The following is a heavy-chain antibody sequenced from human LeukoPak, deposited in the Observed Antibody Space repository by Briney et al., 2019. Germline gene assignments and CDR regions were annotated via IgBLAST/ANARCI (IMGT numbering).Heavy chain of an antibody. J-gene: IGHJ1*01. D-gene: IGHD2-21*01. CDR2: ISSSSSTI. CDR3: ARDSCGGDCYYAEYFQH. Sequence: PGGSLRLSCAASGFTFSSYSMNWVRQAPGKGLEWVSYISSSSSTIYYADSVKGRFTISRDNAKNSLYLQMNSLRDEDTAVYYCARDSCGGDCYYAEYFQHWGQGTLVTVS. V-gene: IGHV3-48*02. CDR1: GFTFSSYS.